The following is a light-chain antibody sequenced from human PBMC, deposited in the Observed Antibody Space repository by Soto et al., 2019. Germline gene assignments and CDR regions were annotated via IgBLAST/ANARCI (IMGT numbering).Light chain of an antibody. CDR2: GNI. CDR1: SSNIGSYT. CDR3: AAWDDSLNAWV. J-gene: IGLJ3*02. V-gene: IGLV1-44*01. Sequence: QSVLTQPPSASGTPGQRVTISCSGSSSNIGSYTVNWYQQFPGTAPRLLIYGNIQRPSGVPDRFSGSKSDTSASLAISGLLSEDESDYYCAAWDDSLNAWVFGGGTQLTVL.